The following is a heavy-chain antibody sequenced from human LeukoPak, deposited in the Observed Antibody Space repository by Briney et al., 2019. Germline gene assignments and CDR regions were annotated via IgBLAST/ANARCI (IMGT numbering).Heavy chain of an antibody. CDR1: GFTFSSCA. CDR2: ISDSGGNT. CDR3: ARGYYYDTSGYSLPLDY. Sequence: GGSLRLSCAASGFTFSSCAISWVRQAPGKGLEWVAGISDSGGNTYYAGSVKGRFTISRDNSENTLFLQMSSLRAEDTAVYYCARGYYYDTSGYSLPLDYWSQGTLLTVSS. V-gene: IGHV3-23*01. D-gene: IGHD3-22*01. J-gene: IGHJ4*02.